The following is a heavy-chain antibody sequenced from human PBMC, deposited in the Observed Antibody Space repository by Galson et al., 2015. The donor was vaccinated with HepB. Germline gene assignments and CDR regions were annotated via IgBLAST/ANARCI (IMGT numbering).Heavy chain of an antibody. CDR3: ARGAGALRYSSGWYY. J-gene: IGHJ4*02. V-gene: IGHV1-46*01. D-gene: IGHD6-19*01. CDR1: GYTFTSYY. CDR2: INPSGGST. Sequence: SVKVSCKASGYTFTSYYMHWVRQAPGQGLEWMGIINPSGGSTSYAQKFQGRVTMTRDTSTSTVYMELSSLRSEDTAVYYCARGAGALRYSSGWYYWGQGTLVTVSS.